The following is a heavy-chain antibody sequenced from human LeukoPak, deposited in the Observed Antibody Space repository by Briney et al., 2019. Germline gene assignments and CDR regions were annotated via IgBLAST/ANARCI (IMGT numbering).Heavy chain of an antibody. CDR1: GFTFSSYW. D-gene: IGHD2-8*01. CDR3: ATNQYFDY. J-gene: IGHJ4*02. Sequence: GGSLRLSCAASGFTFSSYWMSWVRQAPGKGLEWVANIKQDGSDKYYVSSVKGRFTISRDNAKNSLYLQMNSLRAEDTAMYYCATNQYFDYWGQGTLVTVSS. V-gene: IGHV3-7*01. CDR2: IKQDGSDK.